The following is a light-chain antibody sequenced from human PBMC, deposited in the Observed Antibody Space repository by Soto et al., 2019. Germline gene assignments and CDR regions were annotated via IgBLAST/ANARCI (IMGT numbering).Light chain of an antibody. CDR3: QQYNNWWT. Sequence: IEMTHSPATLSVSPWERATLSCRASQSVSSSLAWYQQKPGQAPRLLIYGSSTRATGIPARFSGSGSGTEFTLTISSLQSEDFAVYYCQQYNNWWTFGQGTKVDIK. CDR1: QSVSSS. V-gene: IGKV3-15*01. CDR2: GSS. J-gene: IGKJ1*01.